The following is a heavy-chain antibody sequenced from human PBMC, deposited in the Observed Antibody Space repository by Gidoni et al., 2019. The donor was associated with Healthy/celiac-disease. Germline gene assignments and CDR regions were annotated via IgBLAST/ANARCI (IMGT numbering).Heavy chain of an antibody. D-gene: IGHD2-2*01. CDR3: AIEDRCSSTSCTEGAFDI. CDR2: IGTAGDT. Sequence: EVPLVESGGGLVQPGGSLRRSCAASGCTFSSYDMHWVRQATRKGLELVSAIGTAGDTYYPGYVTCRFSISRENAKNSLYLQMNSLRTGYTAVYYCAIEDRCSSTSCTEGAFDIWGQGTMVTVSS. V-gene: IGHV3-13*01. CDR1: GCTFSSYD. J-gene: IGHJ3*02.